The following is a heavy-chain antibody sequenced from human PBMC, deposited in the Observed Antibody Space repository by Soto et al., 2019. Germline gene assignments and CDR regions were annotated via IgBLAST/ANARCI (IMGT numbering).Heavy chain of an antibody. CDR3: AKKGLGSLATYCTTGDCHYAFDV. V-gene: IGHV3-23*04. Sequence: VQLVESGGGVVQPGGSLRLSCAASGFTFYNYAMNWVRQAPGKGLEWVSTISGGGDGTYYADSVKGRFTISRDNSRNTVYLQMNSLRAEDTAVYYCAKKGLGSLATYCTTGDCHYAFDVWGQGTLVTVSS. CDR2: ISGGGDGT. CDR1: GFTFYNYA. D-gene: IGHD2-8*01. J-gene: IGHJ3*01.